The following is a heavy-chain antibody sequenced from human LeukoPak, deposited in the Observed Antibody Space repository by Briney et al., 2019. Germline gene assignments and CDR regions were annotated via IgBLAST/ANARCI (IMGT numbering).Heavy chain of an antibody. CDR1: GYTFTNYY. V-gene: IGHV1-46*01. CDR2: INPSGGST. D-gene: IGHD5-18*01. J-gene: IGHJ1*01. Sequence: GASVKVSCKASGYTFTNYYMHWMRQAPGQGLEWMGIINPSGGSTSYAQKFQGRVTMTRDTSTSTVYMELRSLRSEDTAVYYCAITPKGTAMVTGYFQHWGQGTLVTVSS. CDR3: AITPKGTAMVTGYFQH.